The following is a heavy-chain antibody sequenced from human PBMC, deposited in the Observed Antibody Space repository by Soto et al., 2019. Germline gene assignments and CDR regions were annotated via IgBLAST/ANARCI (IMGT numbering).Heavy chain of an antibody. CDR3: ARDGYGLLDY. J-gene: IGHJ4*02. D-gene: IGHD3-10*01. Sequence: SETLSLTCTVSGGSVSSGAYYWNWIRQHPGKGLEWLGYIYDSETAYYNPSLKSRITINPDTSKNQFSLQLNSVTPEDTAVYYCARDGYGLLDYWGQGTLVTVSS. CDR2: IYDSETA. V-gene: IGHV4-31*03. CDR1: GGSVSSGAYY.